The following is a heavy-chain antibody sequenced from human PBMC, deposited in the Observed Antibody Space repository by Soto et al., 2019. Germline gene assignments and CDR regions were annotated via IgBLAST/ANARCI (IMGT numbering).Heavy chain of an antibody. V-gene: IGHV4-30-4*01. D-gene: IGHD2-15*01. Sequence: LSETLSLTCSVSGDSISTVDYFWAWIRQPPGQALEYIGYIYKSTTTYYNPSFEGRVAISLDTSKSQFSLTVTSVTAADTAVYFCARGRYCLTGRCFPNWFDSWGQGTLVTVSS. CDR3: ARGRYCLTGRCFPNWFDS. CDR2: IYKSTTT. CDR1: GDSISTVDYF. J-gene: IGHJ5*01.